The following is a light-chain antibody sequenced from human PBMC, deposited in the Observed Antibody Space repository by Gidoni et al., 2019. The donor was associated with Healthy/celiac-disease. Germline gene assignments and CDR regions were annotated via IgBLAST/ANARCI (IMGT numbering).Light chain of an antibody. Sequence: DIQMTQSPSPLSASVGDRVTITCRPSQGISNYLAWYQQKPGKVPRLLIYAASTLQPGVPPRFSGSGSGTDFTLTISSLQPEDVATYYCQKYNSAPHTFGPGTKVDIK. CDR1: QGISNY. J-gene: IGKJ3*01. V-gene: IGKV1-27*01. CDR3: QKYNSAPHT. CDR2: AAS.